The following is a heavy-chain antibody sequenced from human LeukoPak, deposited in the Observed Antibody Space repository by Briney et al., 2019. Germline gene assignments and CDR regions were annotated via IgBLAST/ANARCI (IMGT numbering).Heavy chain of an antibody. CDR3: ARGPAYYFDY. CDR2: INHSGST. J-gene: IGHJ4*02. Sequence: SETLSLTCAVYGGSFSGYYWSWIRQPPGKGLEWIGEINHSGSTIYNPSLKSRVTISVDTSKNQFSLKLSSVTAADTAVYYCARGPAYYFDYWGQGTLVTVS. CDR1: GGSFSGYY. V-gene: IGHV4-34*01.